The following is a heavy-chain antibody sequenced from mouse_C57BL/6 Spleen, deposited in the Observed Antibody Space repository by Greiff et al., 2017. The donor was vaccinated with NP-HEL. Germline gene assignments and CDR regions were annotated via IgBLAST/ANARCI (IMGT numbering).Heavy chain of an antibody. D-gene: IGHD1-1*01. V-gene: IGHV1-72*01. CDR2: IDPNGGGT. J-gene: IGHJ2*01. CDR1: AYTFPSSW. Sequence: VRPNHPGPELWKLGASVNRSCKASAYTFPSSWMHWVRQRPGRGLGWIGRIDPNGGGTKYNEKFKSKATLTVDKPSSTAYMQLSSLTSEDSAVYYCARGGGYGSSYGDYWGQGTTLTVSS. CDR3: ARGGGYGSSYGDY.